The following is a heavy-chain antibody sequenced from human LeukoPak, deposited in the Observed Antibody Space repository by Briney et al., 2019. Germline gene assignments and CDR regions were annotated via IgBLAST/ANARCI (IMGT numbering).Heavy chain of an antibody. J-gene: IGHJ4*02. V-gene: IGHV4-59*01. CDR3: ARVCSAGSCYGLGVIEY. D-gene: IGHD2-15*01. Sequence: PSETLSHTCTVSGGSMNNYYWSWIRQPPGKGLEWIGFIHYSGSTTYNPFLKSRVTISVDTPNNQFSLRASSLTAADTAVYYCARVCSAGSCYGLGVIEYWGQGTLVTVSS. CDR2: IHYSGST. CDR1: GGSMNNYY.